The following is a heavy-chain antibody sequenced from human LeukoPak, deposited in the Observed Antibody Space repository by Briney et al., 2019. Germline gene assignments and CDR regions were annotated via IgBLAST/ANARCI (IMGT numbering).Heavy chain of an antibody. CDR3: ARGGRITLRTNWFDP. J-gene: IGHJ5*02. CDR1: GFTFSSYE. CDR2: ISSSCSTI. Sequence: GGSLRLSCAASGFTFSSYEMNWVRQAPGKGLEWVSYISSSCSTIYYADSVKGRFTISRDNAKNSLYLQMNSLRAEDTAVYYCARGGRITLRTNWFDPWGQGTLVTVS. V-gene: IGHV3-48*03. D-gene: IGHD3-3*01.